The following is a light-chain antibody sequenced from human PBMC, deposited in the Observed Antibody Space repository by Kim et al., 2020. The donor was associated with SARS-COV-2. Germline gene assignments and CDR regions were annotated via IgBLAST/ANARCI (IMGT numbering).Light chain of an antibody. CDR1: KLGDKY. V-gene: IGLV3-1*01. J-gene: IGLJ3*02. Sequence: SYELTQPPSVSVSPGQTVTITCSGDKLGDKYSSWYQQQPGQAPVLVIYQDTKRPSGIPERFAGSNSGNTATLTISGAQAMDEADYYCQAWDNTWVFGGG. CDR2: QDT. CDR3: QAWDNTWV.